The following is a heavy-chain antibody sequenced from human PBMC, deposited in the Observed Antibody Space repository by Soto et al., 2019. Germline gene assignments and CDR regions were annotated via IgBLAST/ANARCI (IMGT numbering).Heavy chain of an antibody. CDR2: LIPIFGTA. CDR3: AMEEIEVVDASHYAFDI. D-gene: IGHD2-8*02. J-gene: IGHJ3*02. V-gene: IGHV1-69*06. CDR1: GGTFSSYA. Sequence: QVQLVQSGAEVKKPGSSVKVSCKASGGTFSSYAISWVRQAPGPGLEWMGGLIPIFGTANYAQRCQGRVTSIADKTTRTAYMKLSIQRAVTAAVYSCAMEEIEVVDASHYAFDIWGEGTIVPFCS.